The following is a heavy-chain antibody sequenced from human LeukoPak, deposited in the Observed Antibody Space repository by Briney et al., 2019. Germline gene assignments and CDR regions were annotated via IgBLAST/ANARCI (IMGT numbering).Heavy chain of an antibody. D-gene: IGHD5-24*01. CDR3: ARDNSVRDEAWWFNP. CDR2: ISSSGGST. J-gene: IGHJ5*02. CDR1: GYTFTSNY. V-gene: IGHV1-46*01. Sequence: ASVKVSCTAFGYTFTSNYMHWVRQAPGQGPEWMGVISSSGGSTTYAQKFQGRVTLTRDMSTSTDYLELSSLRSEDTAVYYCARDNSVRDEAWWFNPWGQGTLVTVSS.